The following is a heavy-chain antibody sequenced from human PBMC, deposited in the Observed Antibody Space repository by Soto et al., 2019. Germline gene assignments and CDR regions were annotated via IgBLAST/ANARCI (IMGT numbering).Heavy chain of an antibody. CDR2: IYYSGST. CDR1: GGSVSSRSYY. V-gene: IGHV4-61*01. Sequence: SETLSLTCTVSGGSVSSRSYYWSWIRQPPGKGLEWIGYIYYSGSTNFNPSLKSRVTISVDTSKNQFSLKLSSVTAADTAVYYCAREYGWGILTGYYGLVDVWDQGTTVTVSS. J-gene: IGHJ6*02. D-gene: IGHD3-9*01. CDR3: AREYGWGILTGYYGLVDV.